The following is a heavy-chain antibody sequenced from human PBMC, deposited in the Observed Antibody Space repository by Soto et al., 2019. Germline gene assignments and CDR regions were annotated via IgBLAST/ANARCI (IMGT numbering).Heavy chain of an antibody. V-gene: IGHV4-59*01. D-gene: IGHD3-22*01. CDR3: ARDDYDSSGYYSKDAFDI. Sequence: SKTLSLTWTVSGGSISRYCWSWIRQPPGKGLEWIGYIYYSGSTNYNPSLKSRVTISVDTSKNQFSLKLSPVTAADTAVYYCARDDYDSSGYYSKDAFDIWGQGTMVTVSS. J-gene: IGHJ3*02. CDR2: IYYSGST. CDR1: GGSISRYC.